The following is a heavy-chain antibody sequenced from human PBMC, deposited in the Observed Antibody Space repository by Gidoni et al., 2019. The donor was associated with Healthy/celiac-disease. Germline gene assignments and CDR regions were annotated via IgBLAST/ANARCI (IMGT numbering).Heavy chain of an antibody. D-gene: IGHD2-15*01. V-gene: IGHV3-33*01. CDR2: IWYDGSNK. Sequence: QVQLVASGGGVVQPGRSLRLSCAASGFTFSSYGMHWVRQAPGKGLGWVAVIWYDGSNKYYADSVKGRFTISRDNSKNTLYLQMNSLRAEDTAVYYCARDLVGAFDIWGQGTMVTVSS. CDR3: ARDLVGAFDI. J-gene: IGHJ3*02. CDR1: GFTFSSYG.